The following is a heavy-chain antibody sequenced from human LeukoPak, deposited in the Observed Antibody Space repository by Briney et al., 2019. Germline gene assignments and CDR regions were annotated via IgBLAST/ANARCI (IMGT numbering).Heavy chain of an antibody. V-gene: IGHV3-23*01. CDR3: AKDFRSGCSGTSCYLFDY. CDR1: GFTFSTYG. J-gene: IGHJ4*02. D-gene: IGHD2-2*01. CDR2: ISGSGGST. Sequence: GGSLRLSCAASGFTFSTYGMSWVRQAPGKGLEWVSTISGSGGSTYSADSVKGRFTISRDDSKNTLYLQMNSLRAEDTAVYYCAKDFRSGCSGTSCYLFDYWGQGTLVTVSS.